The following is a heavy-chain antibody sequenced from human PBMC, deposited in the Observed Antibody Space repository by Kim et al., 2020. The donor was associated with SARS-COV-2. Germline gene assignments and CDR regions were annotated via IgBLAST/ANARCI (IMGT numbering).Heavy chain of an antibody. CDR1: GFTFSSYA. J-gene: IGHJ4*02. CDR2: ISGSGGST. Sequence: GGSLRLSCAASGFTFSSYAMSWVRQAPGKGLEWVSAISGSGGSTYYADSVKGRFTISRDNSKNTLYLQMNSLRAEDTAVYYCACPGGLLTGDLYVDYWGQGTLVTVSS. CDR3: ACPGGLLTGDLYVDY. V-gene: IGHV3-23*01. D-gene: IGHD7-27*01.